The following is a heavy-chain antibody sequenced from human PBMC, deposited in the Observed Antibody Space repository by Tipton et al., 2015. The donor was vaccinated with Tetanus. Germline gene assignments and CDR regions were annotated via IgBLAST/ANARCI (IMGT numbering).Heavy chain of an antibody. D-gene: IGHD3-3*01. CDR2: VWYDGSRQ. J-gene: IGHJ4*02. V-gene: IGHV3-33*01. CDR3: ARERSFERLGPLDS. Sequence: SGFTFNGYGMHWVRQAPGKGLEWLALVWYDGSRQYYADYVKGRFSNSRDNSKNTVDLQMNNWRDEDTAVYYCARERSFERLGPLDSWGQGTLVAVSS. CDR1: GFTFNGYG.